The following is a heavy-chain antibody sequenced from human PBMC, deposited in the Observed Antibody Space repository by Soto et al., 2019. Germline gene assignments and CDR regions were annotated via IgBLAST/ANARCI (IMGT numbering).Heavy chain of an antibody. J-gene: IGHJ4*02. D-gene: IGHD2-2*01. V-gene: IGHV3-23*01. CDR2: ISGSGGST. Sequence: PGGSQRLSYAASGFTFSGYAVSWVRQAPGKGLEWVSAISGSGGSTYYADSVKGRFTISRDNSKNTLYLQMNSLRAEDTAVYYCAKGPDHFVVVPAATDYWGQGTLVTVSS. CDR3: AKGPDHFVVVPAATDY. CDR1: GFTFSGYA.